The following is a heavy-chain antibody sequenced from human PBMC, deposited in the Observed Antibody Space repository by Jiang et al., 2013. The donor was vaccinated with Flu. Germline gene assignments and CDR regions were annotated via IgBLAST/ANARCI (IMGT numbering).Heavy chain of an antibody. CDR3: AKEGMIAARPKYHLDY. J-gene: IGHJ4*02. Sequence: VQLLESGGGLAQSGGSLRLSCAGSGFNFSSYAMDWVRQAPGKGLEWVSGISGSSEYAYYADSVKGRFTISRDNSRNIVYLQLKSLRAEDTAVHFCAKEGMIAARPKYHLDYWGKGTLVTVSS. D-gene: IGHD6-6*01. CDR2: ISGSSEYA. V-gene: IGHV3-23*01. CDR1: GFNFSSYA.